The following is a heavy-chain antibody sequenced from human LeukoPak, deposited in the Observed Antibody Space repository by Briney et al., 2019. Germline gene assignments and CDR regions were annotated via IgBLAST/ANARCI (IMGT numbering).Heavy chain of an antibody. Sequence: ASVKVSCKASGGTFSSYAISWVRQAPGQGLEWMGGIIPIFGTANYAQKFQGRVTITADKSTSTAYMELSSLRSEDTAVYYCARRLKSSGWYGWFDPWGQGTLVTVSS. CDR3: ARRLKSSGWYGWFDP. D-gene: IGHD6-19*01. V-gene: IGHV1-69*06. CDR2: IIPIFGTA. J-gene: IGHJ5*02. CDR1: GGTFSSYA.